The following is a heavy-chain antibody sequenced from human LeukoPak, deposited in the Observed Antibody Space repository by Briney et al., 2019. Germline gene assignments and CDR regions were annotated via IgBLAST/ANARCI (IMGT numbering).Heavy chain of an antibody. CDR3: ARLPRGYYGSGSRNP. D-gene: IGHD3-10*01. J-gene: IGHJ5*02. V-gene: IGHV4-38-2*02. CDR1: GYSISSAYY. CDR2: MYHSGST. Sequence: SETLSLTCSVSGYSISSAYYWGWIRQPPGKGLEWIGTMYHSGSTNYNPSLKSRVTISVDTSKNQFSLKLSSVTAADTAVYYCARLPRGYYGSGSRNPWGQGTLVTVSS.